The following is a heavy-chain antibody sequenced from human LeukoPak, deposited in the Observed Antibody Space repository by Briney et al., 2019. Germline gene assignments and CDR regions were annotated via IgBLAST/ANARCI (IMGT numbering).Heavy chain of an antibody. CDR1: GGSISSGGYY. J-gene: IGHJ4*02. CDR2: IYYSGGT. CDR3: ARDTLPRY. V-gene: IGHV4-31*03. Sequence: PSQTLSLTCTVSGGSISSGGYYWSWIRQHPGKGLEWIGYIYYSGGTYYNPSLGSRVTISIDTSKNQFSLMLTSVTAADTAVYYCARDTLPRYWGQGTLVTVSS.